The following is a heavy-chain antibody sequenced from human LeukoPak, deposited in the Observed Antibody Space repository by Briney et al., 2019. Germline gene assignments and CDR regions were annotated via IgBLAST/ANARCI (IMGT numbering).Heavy chain of an antibody. Sequence: GGSLRLSCAASGFTFSSYAMSWVRQAPGKGLEWVSGISGGGGSTYYADSVKGRFTISRDNSKNTLYLQMNSQRAEDTAVYYCAKDGEGATTVYYFDYWGQGTLVTVSS. CDR3: AKDGEGATTVYYFDY. V-gene: IGHV3-23*01. CDR1: GFTFSSYA. CDR2: ISGGGGST. J-gene: IGHJ4*02. D-gene: IGHD1-26*01.